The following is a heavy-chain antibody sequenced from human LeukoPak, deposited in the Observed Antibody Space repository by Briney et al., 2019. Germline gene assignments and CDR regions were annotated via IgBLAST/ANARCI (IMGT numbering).Heavy chain of an antibody. J-gene: IGHJ5*02. V-gene: IGHV3-23*01. CDR2: ISGSGDSR. CDR3: AKGESWFDP. Sequence: GGSLRLSCAASGFTFSNYAMSWVCQAPGKGLGWVAGISGSGDSRYYARSGKGRLTIAKDNSKTTLYLQMNSLRAEDTAVYYCAKGESWFDPWGQGTLVTVSS. CDR1: GFTFSNYA.